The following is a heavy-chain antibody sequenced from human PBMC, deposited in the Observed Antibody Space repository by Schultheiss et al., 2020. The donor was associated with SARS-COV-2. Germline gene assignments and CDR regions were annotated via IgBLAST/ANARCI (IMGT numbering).Heavy chain of an antibody. Sequence: GGSLRLSCAASGFTFSSYAMSWVRQAPGKGLEWVSAISGSGGSTYYADSVKGRFTISRDNSKNTLYLQMNSLRADDTAVYYCARDVDSSAWNGMDVWGQGTTVTVSS. V-gene: IGHV3-23*01. CDR1: GFTFSSYA. D-gene: IGHD6-19*01. CDR3: ARDVDSSAWNGMDV. J-gene: IGHJ6*02. CDR2: ISGSGGST.